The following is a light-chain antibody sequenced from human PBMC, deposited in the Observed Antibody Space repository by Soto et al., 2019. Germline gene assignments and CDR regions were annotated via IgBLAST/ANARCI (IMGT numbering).Light chain of an antibody. CDR3: QQYSSDST. CDR2: RAS. J-gene: IGKJ1*01. Sequence: DIQMTQSPSPLSASVGDRVTITCRASQNINNWLAWYQQKPGKAPKLLIYRASSLENGVPSRFSGRGAGTDFIFTITSLQPDGFATYYCQQYSSDSTFGQGTKVEIK. CDR1: QNINNW. V-gene: IGKV1-5*03.